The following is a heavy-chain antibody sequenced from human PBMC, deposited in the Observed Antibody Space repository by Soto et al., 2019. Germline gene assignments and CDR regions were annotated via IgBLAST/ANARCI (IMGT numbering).Heavy chain of an antibody. J-gene: IGHJ6*02. CDR3: ARVGSSSWYSYYYNGMDV. CDR1: GFTFSSYW. D-gene: IGHD6-13*01. V-gene: IGHV3-7*05. Sequence: EVQLVESGGGLVQPGGSLRLSCAASGFTFSSYWMSWVRQAPGKGLEWVANINQDGSEKFYVDSEKGRFTISRDNAKKSLYLQMNTLRVEDTAVYYCARVGSSSWYSYYYNGMDVWGQGTTVTVSS. CDR2: INQDGSEK.